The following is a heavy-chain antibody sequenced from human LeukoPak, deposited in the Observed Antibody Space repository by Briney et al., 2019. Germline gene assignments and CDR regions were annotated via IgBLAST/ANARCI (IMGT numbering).Heavy chain of an antibody. CDR2: IIPMFGTA. CDR3: ARADPFYGAGSYAGSWFDP. D-gene: IGHD3-10*01. V-gene: IGHV1-69*06. Sequence: ASVKVSCKAPGGTFSSYAISWVRQAPGQGLEWMGGIIPMFGTANYAQKLQGRVTITAEKSTSTAYMVLSSLRSEDTAVYYCARADPFYGAGSYAGSWFDPWGQGTLVTVSS. J-gene: IGHJ5*02. CDR1: GGTFSSYA.